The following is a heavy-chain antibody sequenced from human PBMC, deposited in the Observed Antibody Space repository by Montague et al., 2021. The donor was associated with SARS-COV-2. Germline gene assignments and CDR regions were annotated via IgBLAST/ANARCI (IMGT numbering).Heavy chain of an antibody. CDR2: ICYSGIT. Sequence: SETLSLTCTVYGGSISSSSYYWGWIRQRPGQGLEWIGSICYSGITYSNPSLKSRVIMSVDTSKNQFSLKLRSVTAADTDVYYCASHDDSGWYRPFDVWGQGILVTVSS. J-gene: IGHJ4*02. V-gene: IGHV4-39*01. CDR3: ASHDDSGWYRPFDV. CDR1: GGSISSSSYY. D-gene: IGHD6-19*01.